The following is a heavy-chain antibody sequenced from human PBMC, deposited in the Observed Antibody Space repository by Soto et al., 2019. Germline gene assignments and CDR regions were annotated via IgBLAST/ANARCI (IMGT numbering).Heavy chain of an antibody. CDR1: VFTFSSYA. CDR2: ISGSGGST. J-gene: IGHJ4*02. D-gene: IGHD5-12*01. CDR3: AKDSRWLQPGY. Sequence: VGSLRLSCASSVFTFSSYAMSCVRQAPGKGLEWVSAISGSGGSTYYADSVKGRFTISRDNSKNTLYLQTNSLRAEDTAVYYCAKDSRWLQPGYWGQGTLVTVSS. V-gene: IGHV3-23*01.